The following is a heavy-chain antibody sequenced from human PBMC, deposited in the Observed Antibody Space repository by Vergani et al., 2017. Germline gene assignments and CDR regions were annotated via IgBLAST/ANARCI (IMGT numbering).Heavy chain of an antibody. CDR3: AREGDPAGGWYFDL. Sequence: EVQLVDSGGGLVQPGGSLRLSYAASGFSLSSNHMSWVRQAPGKGLEWVAVIYSRGSPYVADSVKGRFTISKDISKNTVDLQMNSLGVEDTAVYFCAREGDPAGGWYFDLWGRGTLVTVSS. J-gene: IGHJ2*01. D-gene: IGHD3-16*01. CDR1: GFSLSSNH. CDR2: IYSRGSP. V-gene: IGHV3-66*02.